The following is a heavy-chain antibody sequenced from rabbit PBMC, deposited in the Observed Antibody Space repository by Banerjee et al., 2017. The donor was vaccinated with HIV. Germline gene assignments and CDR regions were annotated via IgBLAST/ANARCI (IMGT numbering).Heavy chain of an antibody. CDR2: IYGGSSGST. V-gene: IGHV1S45*01. J-gene: IGHJ4*01. CDR1: GFSLSSYW. D-gene: IGHD4-1*01. Sequence: QEQLEESGGGLVQPGESLTLTCKASGFSLSSYWMSWVRQAPGKGLEWIACIYGGSSGSTYYASWAKGRFTLSKTSSTTVTLQMTSLTAADTATYFCARDLAGVIGWNFGLWGPGTLVTVS. CDR3: ARDLAGVIGWNFGL.